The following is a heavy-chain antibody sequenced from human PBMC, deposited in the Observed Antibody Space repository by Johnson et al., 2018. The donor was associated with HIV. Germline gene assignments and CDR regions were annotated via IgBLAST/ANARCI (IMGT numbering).Heavy chain of an antibody. Sequence: VQLVESGGGLVQPGGSLRLSCAASGFTFSSYWMSWVRQAPGKGLEWVANIKQDGSEKYYVDSVKGRFTISRDNAKNSLYLQMNSLRAEDTAVYYCERMEYYDFWSAPGAFDIWGQGTMVTVSS. J-gene: IGHJ3*02. CDR3: ERMEYYDFWSAPGAFDI. CDR2: IKQDGSEK. V-gene: IGHV3-7*05. CDR1: GFTFSSYW. D-gene: IGHD3-3*01.